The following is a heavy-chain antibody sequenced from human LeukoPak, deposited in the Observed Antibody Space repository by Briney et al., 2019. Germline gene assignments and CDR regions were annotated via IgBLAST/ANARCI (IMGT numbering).Heavy chain of an antibody. CDR3: ARETDSSGYYSAGHDY. V-gene: IGHV3-11*01. CDR2: ISSSGSTI. CDR1: GFTFSDYY. D-gene: IGHD3-22*01. J-gene: IGHJ4*02. Sequence: GGSLRLSCAASGFTFSDYYMSWIRQAPGKGLEWVSYISSSGSTIYYADSVKGRFTISRDNAKNSLYLKLNSLRAEDTAVYYCARETDSSGYYSAGHDYWGQGTLVTVSS.